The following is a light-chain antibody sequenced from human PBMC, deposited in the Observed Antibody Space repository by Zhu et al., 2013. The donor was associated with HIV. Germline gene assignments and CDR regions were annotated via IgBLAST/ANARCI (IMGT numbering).Light chain of an antibody. CDR1: QDISSH. V-gene: IGKV1-8*01. CDR3: QQSYSYPPT. J-gene: IGKJ1*01. CDR2: GAS. Sequence: IRMTQSPSSLYASTGDRVTLTCRASQDISSHVAWYQQRSGQAPKLLIYGASTLHTGAPSRFAGSGSGTEFTLSISCLQSEDFATYYCQQSYSYPPTFGQGT.